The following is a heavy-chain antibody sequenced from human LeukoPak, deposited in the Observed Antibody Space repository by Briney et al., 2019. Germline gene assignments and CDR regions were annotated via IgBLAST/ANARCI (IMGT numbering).Heavy chain of an antibody. D-gene: IGHD2-2*01. V-gene: IGHV3-23*01. CDR3: ARCASAVPAAVAY. J-gene: IGHJ4*02. Sequence: GGSLRLSCAVSGFTFSSNALSWVRQAPGKGLEWVSAISGGGGSSGGSTYYADSVKGRFTIPKDNSKNTLYLQMSSLRAGDTAVYYCARCASAVPAAVAYWGQGTLVTVSS. CDR2: ISGGGGSSGGST. CDR1: GFTFSSNA.